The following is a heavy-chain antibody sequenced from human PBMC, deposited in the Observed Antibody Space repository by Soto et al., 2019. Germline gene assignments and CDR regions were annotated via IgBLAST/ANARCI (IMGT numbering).Heavy chain of an antibody. CDR3: ARGGSSWGNWFDP. CDR2: IYYSGST. Sequence: PSETLSLTCAVSGGSISSGGYYWSWIRQHPGKGLEWIGYIYYSGSTYYNPSLKSRVTISIHTSKTQFSLKLSSVTAADTAVYYCARGGSSWGNWFDPWGQGTLVTVSS. D-gene: IGHD6-13*01. V-gene: IGHV4-31*11. J-gene: IGHJ5*02. CDR1: GGSISSGGYY.